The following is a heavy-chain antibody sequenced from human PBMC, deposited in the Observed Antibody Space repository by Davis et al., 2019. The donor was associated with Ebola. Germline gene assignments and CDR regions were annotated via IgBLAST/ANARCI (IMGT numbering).Heavy chain of an antibody. J-gene: IGHJ4*02. Sequence: GGSLRLSCAPSKSTLSSYAMHWVRQAPGKGLEWLAVISFDGSNKYYAVSVKGRFTISRDNSKNTLYLRMNSVGPEDTAIYYCARGSFWSGPAAFGEWGQGTMVTVSS. CDR3: ARGSFWSGPAAFGE. D-gene: IGHD3-10*01. CDR2: ISFDGSNK. V-gene: IGHV3-30*04. CDR1: KSTLSSYA.